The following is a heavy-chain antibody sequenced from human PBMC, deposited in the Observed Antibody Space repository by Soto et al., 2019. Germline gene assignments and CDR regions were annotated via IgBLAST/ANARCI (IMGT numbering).Heavy chain of an antibody. CDR1: GYSISSGYY. Sequence: PSETLSLTCAVSGYSISSGYYWGWLRQPPGKGLEWIRSIYHGGSTYYNPSLNSRVTLSIDMTNNHVSLILNSVTAADTAVYYCARVGPWVPYYYDSSPYTFENWFDPWGEGTRVTVSS. CDR2: IYHGGST. D-gene: IGHD3-22*01. V-gene: IGHV4-38-2*01. J-gene: IGHJ5*02. CDR3: ARVGPWVPYYYDSSPYTFENWFDP.